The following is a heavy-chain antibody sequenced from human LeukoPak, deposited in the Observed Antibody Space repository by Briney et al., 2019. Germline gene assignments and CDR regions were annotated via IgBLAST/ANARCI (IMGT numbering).Heavy chain of an antibody. D-gene: IGHD5-12*01. CDR2: IYYSGST. CDR1: GGSISSYY. J-gene: IGHJ4*02. V-gene: IGHV4-59*01. CDR3: ARLYSGYEGFDY. Sequence: PSETLSLTCTVSGGSISSYYWSWIRQPPGKGLEWIGYIYYSGSTNCNPSLKSRVTISVDTSKNQFSLKLSSVTAADTAVYYCARLYSGYEGFDYWGQGTLVTVSS.